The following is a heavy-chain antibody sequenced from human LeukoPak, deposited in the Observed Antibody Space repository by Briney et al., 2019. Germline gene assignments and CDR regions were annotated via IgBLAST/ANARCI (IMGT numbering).Heavy chain of an antibody. CDR1: GFTFSSYS. J-gene: IGHJ4*02. CDR2: ISSSSSTI. D-gene: IGHD5/OR15-5a*01. CDR3: ARGSHVWPYYFDY. V-gene: IGHV3-48*01. Sequence: QTGGSLRLSCAASGFTFSSYSINWVRQAPGKGLEWVSYISSSSSTIYYADSVKGRFTISRDNAKNSLYLQMNSLRAEDTAVYYCARGSHVWPYYFDYWGQGTLVTVSS.